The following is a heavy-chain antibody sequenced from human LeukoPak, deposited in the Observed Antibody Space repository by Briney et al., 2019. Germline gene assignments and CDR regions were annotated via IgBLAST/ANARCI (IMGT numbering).Heavy chain of an antibody. CDR2: TYYRSKWYN. J-gene: IGHJ4*02. D-gene: IGHD3-3*01. CDR1: GDSVSSNSVA. Sequence: SQTLSLTCVISGDSVSSNSVAWNWIRQSPSRGLEWLGRTYYRSKWYNDYAVSVKSRITINPDTSNSQFSLQLNSVTPEDTAVYYCARMAGFGEFDYWGQGTLVTVSS. CDR3: ARMAGFGEFDY. V-gene: IGHV6-1*01.